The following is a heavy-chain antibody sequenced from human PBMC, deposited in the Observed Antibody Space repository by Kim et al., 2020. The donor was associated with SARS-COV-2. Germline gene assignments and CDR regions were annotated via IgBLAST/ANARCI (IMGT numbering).Heavy chain of an antibody. V-gene: IGHV3-33*01. CDR2: IWYDGSNK. CDR1: GFTFSSYG. Sequence: GGSLRLSCAASGFTFSSYGMHWVRQAPGKGLEWVAVIWYDGSNKYYADSVKGRFTISRDNSKNTLYLQMNSLRAEDTALYYCARDQLVSGWGFDYWGQGTLVTVSS. J-gene: IGHJ4*02. CDR3: ARDQLVSGWGFDY. D-gene: IGHD6-19*01.